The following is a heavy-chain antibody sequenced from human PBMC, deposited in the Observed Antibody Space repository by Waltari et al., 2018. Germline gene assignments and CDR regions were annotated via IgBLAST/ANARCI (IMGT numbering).Heavy chain of an antibody. CDR1: GFSLSTSGVG. D-gene: IGHD3-9*01. CDR2: IYWNDDK. Sequence: QITLKESGPTLVKPTQTLTLTCTFSGFSLSTSGVGVGWFRQPPGKALEWLALIYWNDDKRYSPSLKSRLTITKDTSKNQVVLTMTNMDPVDTATYYCAHSTLRYSPDGFDPWGQGTLVTVSS. J-gene: IGHJ5*02. CDR3: AHSTLRYSPDGFDP. V-gene: IGHV2-5*01.